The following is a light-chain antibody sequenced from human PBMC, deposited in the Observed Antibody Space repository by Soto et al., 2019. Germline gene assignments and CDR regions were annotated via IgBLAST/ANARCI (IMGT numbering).Light chain of an antibody. CDR3: QQRSNWPT. Sequence: EIVLTQSPATVSLCPGERATLACRAGQGVSSYFAWYQQHPGQAPRLIIYDASNRATGIPARFSGSGSGTDFTLTIRSLEPEDFAVYYCQQRSNWPTFGPGTKVDIK. CDR2: DAS. CDR1: QGVSSY. V-gene: IGKV3-11*01. J-gene: IGKJ3*01.